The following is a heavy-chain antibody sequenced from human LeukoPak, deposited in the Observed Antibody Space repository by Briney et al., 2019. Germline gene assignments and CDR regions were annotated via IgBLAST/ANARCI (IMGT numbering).Heavy chain of an antibody. V-gene: IGHV3-30-3*01. CDR2: ISYDGSNK. CDR3: ARESDYCSGGSCYAFDY. D-gene: IGHD2-15*01. CDR1: GFTFSSYA. J-gene: IGHJ4*02. Sequence: GGSLRLSCAASGFTFSSYAMHWVRQAPGKGLEWVAVISYDGSNKYYADSVKGRFTISRDNSKNTLYLQMNSLRAEDTAVYYCARESDYCSGGSCYAFDYWGQGTLVTVSS.